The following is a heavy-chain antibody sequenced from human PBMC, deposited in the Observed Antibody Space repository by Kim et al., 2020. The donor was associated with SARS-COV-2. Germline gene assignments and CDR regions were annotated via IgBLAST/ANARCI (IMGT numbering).Heavy chain of an antibody. V-gene: IGHV3-30*04. D-gene: IGHD3-10*01. Sequence: GGSLRLSCAASGFTFSSYAMHWVRQAPGKGLEWVAVISYDGSNKYYADSVKGRFTISRDNSKNTLYLQMNSLRAEDTAVYYCAREQPGGAFDIWGQGTM. J-gene: IGHJ3*02. CDR2: ISYDGSNK. CDR3: AREQPGGAFDI. CDR1: GFTFSSYA.